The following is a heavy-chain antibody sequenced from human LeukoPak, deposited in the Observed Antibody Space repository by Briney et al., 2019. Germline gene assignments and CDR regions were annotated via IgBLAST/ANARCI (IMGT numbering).Heavy chain of an antibody. J-gene: IGHJ5*02. D-gene: IGHD1-14*01. V-gene: IGHV1-18*01. CDR2: ISGYNGKT. CDR1: GYTFTNYG. CDR3: AREAAPTTFDP. Sequence: ASVKVSCKASGYTFTNYGISWVRQAPGQGLEWMGWISGYNGKTKYAQKLQGRVTMTRDTSISTAYMELSRLRSDDTAVYYCAREAAPTTFDPWGQGTLVTVSS.